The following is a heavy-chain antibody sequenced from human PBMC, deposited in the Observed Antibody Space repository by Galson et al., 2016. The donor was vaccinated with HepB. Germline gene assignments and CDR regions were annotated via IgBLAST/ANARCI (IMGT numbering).Heavy chain of an antibody. Sequence: SETLSLTCAVYGGSFSDYYWSWIRQSPGKGLEWTGEINHSENTNYNPSLKSRVTISLDTSKNQFFLRLSSVTAADTAVYYCARGPYYYYSSGYYYYYNGMDVWGQGTTVTVSS. CDR3: ARGPYYYYSSGYYYYYNGMDV. V-gene: IGHV4-34*01. CDR1: GGSFSDYY. D-gene: IGHD3-22*01. J-gene: IGHJ6*02. CDR2: INHSENT.